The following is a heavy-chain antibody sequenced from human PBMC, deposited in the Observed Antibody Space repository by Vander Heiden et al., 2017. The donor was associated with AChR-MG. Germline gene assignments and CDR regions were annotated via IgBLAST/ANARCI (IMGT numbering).Heavy chain of an antibody. D-gene: IGHD6-13*01. CDR1: GFTFSVYS. CDR2: ISPSNTYI. CDR3: AREGFGSNIYFDY. V-gene: IGHV3-21*01. J-gene: IGHJ4*02. Sequence: EVHLVESGGGLVKPGGSLRLSCATSGFTFSVYSMNWVRQAPGKGLEWVSSISPSNTYIYYADSVKGRFTISRDNTENSLYLQMNSLRADDTAVYYCAREGFGSNIYFDYWGQGTLVPVSS.